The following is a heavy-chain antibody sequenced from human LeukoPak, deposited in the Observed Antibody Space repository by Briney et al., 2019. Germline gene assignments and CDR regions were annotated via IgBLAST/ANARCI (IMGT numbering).Heavy chain of an antibody. CDR1: GFTFSSYA. J-gene: IGHJ4*02. CDR2: ISGSGGST. D-gene: IGHD1-26*01. Sequence: GGSLRLSCAASGFTFSSYAMSWVRQAPGKGLEWVSAISGSGGSTYYADSVKGRFTISRDNAKNSLYLQMNSLTAEDTAVYYCAREPKSGSFAYYFDYWGQGTLVTVSS. V-gene: IGHV3-23*01. CDR3: AREPKSGSFAYYFDY.